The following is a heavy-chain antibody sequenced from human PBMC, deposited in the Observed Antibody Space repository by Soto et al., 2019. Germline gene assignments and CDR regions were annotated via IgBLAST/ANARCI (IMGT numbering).Heavy chain of an antibody. CDR3: AREKQLVHDYYGMDV. J-gene: IGHJ6*02. D-gene: IGHD6-13*01. CDR1: GGTFSSYT. V-gene: IGHV1-69*08. Sequence: QVQLVQSGAEVKKPGSSVKVSCKASGGTFSSYTISWVRQAPGQGLEWMGRIIPILGIANYAQKVQGRVTIAADKSTSTAYRELGSLRSEDTAVYYCAREKQLVHDYYGMDVWGQGTTVTVSS. CDR2: IIPILGIA.